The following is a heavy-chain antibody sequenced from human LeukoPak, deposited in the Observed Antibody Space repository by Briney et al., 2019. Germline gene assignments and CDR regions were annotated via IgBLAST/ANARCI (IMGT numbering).Heavy chain of an antibody. CDR1: GCTFSSYA. Sequence: SVKVSCKASGCTFSSYAISWVRQAPGQGLEWMGGIIPIFCTANYAQKFQGRVTITADKSTSTAYMELSSLRSEDTAVYYCGYDSSGYPRGYYMDVWGKGTTVTVSS. J-gene: IGHJ6*03. D-gene: IGHD3-22*01. CDR2: IIPIFCTA. CDR3: GYDSSGYPRGYYMDV. V-gene: IGHV1-69*06.